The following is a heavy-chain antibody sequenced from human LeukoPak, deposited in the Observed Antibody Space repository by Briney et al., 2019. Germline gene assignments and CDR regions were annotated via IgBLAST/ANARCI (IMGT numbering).Heavy chain of an antibody. J-gene: IGHJ5*02. Sequence: GESLKISCKGSGYSFTNYWIAWMRQMPGTGLEWMGIIYPGDSDTRYNPSFQGQVTISVDTSINTAYLQWISLKASDTAMYYCARHPIAAGGAYNWFDPWGQGTLVTVSS. D-gene: IGHD6-13*01. V-gene: IGHV5-51*01. CDR2: IYPGDSDT. CDR3: ARHPIAAGGAYNWFDP. CDR1: GYSFTNYW.